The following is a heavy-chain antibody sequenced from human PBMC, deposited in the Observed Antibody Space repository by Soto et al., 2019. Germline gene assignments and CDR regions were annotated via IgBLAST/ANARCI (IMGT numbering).Heavy chain of an antibody. CDR3: ARVRYYYDSSGISDQFDY. D-gene: IGHD3-22*01. V-gene: IGHV5-10-1*01. CDR2: IDPSDSYT. CDR1: GYSFTSYW. Sequence: EVQLVQSGAEVKKPGESLRISCKGSGYSFTSYWISWVRQMPGKGLEWMGRIDPSDSYTNYSPSFQGHVTISADKSISTAYLQWSSLKASDTAMYYCARVRYYYDSSGISDQFDYWGQGTLVTVSS. J-gene: IGHJ4*02.